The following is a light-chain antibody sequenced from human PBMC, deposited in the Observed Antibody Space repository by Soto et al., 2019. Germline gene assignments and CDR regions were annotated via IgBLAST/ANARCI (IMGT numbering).Light chain of an antibody. J-gene: IGKJ4*01. CDR1: HDIRNS. CDR2: DAS. V-gene: IGKV1-33*01. CDR3: QQYDNLPLT. Sequence: IQMTQSPSSLSGSIGDSVTITFQASHDIRNSLNWYQQTPGKPPKLLISDASNLELGVPSKFSGTGFGTDFSFTIINLQPEDIATYYCQQYDNLPLTFGGGTKVDIK.